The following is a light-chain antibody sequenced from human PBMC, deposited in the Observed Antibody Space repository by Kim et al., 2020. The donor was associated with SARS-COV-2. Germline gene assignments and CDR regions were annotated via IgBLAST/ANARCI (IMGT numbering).Light chain of an antibody. J-gene: IGKJ2*01. CDR3: QQYYTTPYT. CDR2: WAS. Sequence: RATINCKSSQSVLYSSNNKNYFAWYQQKPGQPPKLLIYWASTRESGVPDRFSGSGSGTDFTLTISSLQAEDVAVYYCQQYYTTPYTFGQGTKLEIK. CDR1: QSVLYSSNNKNY. V-gene: IGKV4-1*01.